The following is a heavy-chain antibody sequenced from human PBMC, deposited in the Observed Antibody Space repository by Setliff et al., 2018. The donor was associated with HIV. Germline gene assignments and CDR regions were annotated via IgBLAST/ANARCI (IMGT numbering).Heavy chain of an antibody. J-gene: IGHJ4*02. Sequence: GGSLRLSCAASGFIFGKFAMAWVRQAPGKGLEWVSGISGSGVGTQTQVSVQGRFTISRDNSKTILYLQMSDLRPEDTAMYYCARDQILSRASRFCSGSSCFYFDSWGLGTLVTVSS. CDR3: ARDQILSRASRFCSGSSCFYFDS. CDR1: GFIFGKFA. CDR2: ISGSGVGT. V-gene: IGHV3-23*01. D-gene: IGHD2-15*01.